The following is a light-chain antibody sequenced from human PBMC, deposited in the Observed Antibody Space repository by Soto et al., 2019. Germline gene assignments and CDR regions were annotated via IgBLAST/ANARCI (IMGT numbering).Light chain of an antibody. CDR2: EGT. Sequence: QSALTQPASVSGSPRQSITISCTGTSSDVGSYNLVSWYQQHPGKAPKLIIYEGTKRPAGVSIRFSGSKSGNTASLTISGRQTEDEADVYCCSYAGNSTWVFGGGTKLTVL. CDR1: SSDVGSYNL. J-gene: IGLJ3*02. CDR3: CSYAGNSTWV. V-gene: IGLV2-23*01.